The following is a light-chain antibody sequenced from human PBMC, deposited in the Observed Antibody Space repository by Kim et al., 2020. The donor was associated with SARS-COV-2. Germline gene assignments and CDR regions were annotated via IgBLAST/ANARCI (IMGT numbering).Light chain of an antibody. Sequence: GQSITSSCTGSSSDVGGNNYVSLYKQHPGKAPKLMIYDVNERPSGVFIRFSGSKSGNTASLTISGLQAEDEAEYFCCSFASRRSLVFGGGTQLTVL. CDR1: SSDVGGNNY. V-gene: IGLV2-14*03. J-gene: IGLJ2*01. CDR2: DVN. CDR3: CSFASRRSLV.